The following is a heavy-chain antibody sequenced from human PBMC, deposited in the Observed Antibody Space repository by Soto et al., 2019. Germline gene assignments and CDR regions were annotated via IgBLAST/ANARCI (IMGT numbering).Heavy chain of an antibody. J-gene: IGHJ1*01. CDR2: IKRKTDGGTT. CDR3: ASVDNCDCR. CDR1: GFTFSNAW. Sequence: EVQLVESGGGLVEPGGSLRLSCAASGFTFSNAWMSWVRQAPGKGLEWVGRIKRKTDGGTTDYAAPVKGRFTISRDDSKNTLYLQMSGLKTEDTAVYYCASVDNCDCRWSQGTLVTVSS. V-gene: IGHV3-15*01. D-gene: IGHD2-21*02.